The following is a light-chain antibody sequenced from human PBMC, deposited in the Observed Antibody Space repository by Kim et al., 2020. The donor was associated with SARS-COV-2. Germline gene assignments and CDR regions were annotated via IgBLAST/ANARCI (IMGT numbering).Light chain of an antibody. V-gene: IGKV1-39*01. J-gene: IGKJ2*01. CDR3: QQYYRNLYT. CDR2: AAS. Sequence: DIQMTQSPSSLSASVGDRVTITCRASQSISTYLNWYQQRPGKAPKLLIFAASSLQSGVPSRFSGFGSGTDFTLTISSLQPEGFATYYCQQYYRNLYTFGQGTKLEI. CDR1: QSISTY.